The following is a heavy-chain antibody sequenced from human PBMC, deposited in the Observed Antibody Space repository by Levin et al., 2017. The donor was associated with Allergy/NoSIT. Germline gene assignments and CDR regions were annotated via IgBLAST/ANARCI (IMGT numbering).Heavy chain of an antibody. Sequence: HSQTLSLTCSVSGGSINSADYHWSWIRQPPGKGLEWIGSIYHLGGTLYSPSLESRLTMSLDTSKNQFSLQLRSVTAADTAVYYCGRTRSIGGTDLWGQGTQVSVSS. CDR3: GRTRSIGGTDL. CDR1: GGSINSADYH. J-gene: IGHJ5*02. CDR2: IYHLGGT. V-gene: IGHV4-30-4*01. D-gene: IGHD2-15*01.